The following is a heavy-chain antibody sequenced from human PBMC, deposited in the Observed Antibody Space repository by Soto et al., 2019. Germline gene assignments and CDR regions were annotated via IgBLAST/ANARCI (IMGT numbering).Heavy chain of an antibody. CDR2: IYHTGTT. D-gene: IGHD2-2*01. CDR3: ARVMAAMQNWLDP. J-gene: IGHJ5*02. V-gene: IGHV4-30-4*01. Sequence: TSETLSLTCSVPGGSISSIDYFWSWIRQPPGKGLEWIGFIYHTGTTYYNPSLRSRVTISIDTSKSQFSMKLNSVTAADTAVYYCARVMAAMQNWLDPWGQGTLVTVSS. CDR1: GGSISSIDYF.